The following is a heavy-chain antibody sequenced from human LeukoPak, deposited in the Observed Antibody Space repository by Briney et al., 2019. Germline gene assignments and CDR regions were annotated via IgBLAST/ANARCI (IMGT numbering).Heavy chain of an antibody. CDR2: IWYDGSNK. J-gene: IGHJ4*02. D-gene: IGHD2-15*01. CDR3: AREDSGGSRHY. CDR1: GFTFSSYS. V-gene: IGHV3-33*08. Sequence: GGSLRLSCAASGFTFSSYSMNWVRQAPGKGLEWVAVIWYDGSNKYYADSVKGRFTISRDNSKNTLYLQMNGLRAEDTAVYYCAREDSGGSRHYWGQGTLVTVYS.